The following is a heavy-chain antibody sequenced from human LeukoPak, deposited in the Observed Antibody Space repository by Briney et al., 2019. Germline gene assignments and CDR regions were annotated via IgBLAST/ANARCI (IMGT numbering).Heavy chain of an antibody. V-gene: IGHV3-74*01. D-gene: IGHD6-19*01. CDR1: GFTFSSYW. Sequence: GESLKISCAASGFTFSSYWMHWVRQAPGKGLVWVSRINSDGSSTSYADSVKGRFTISRDNAKNTLYLQMNSLRAEDTAVYYCARSPPWVAGTGYDYWGQGTLVTVSS. CDR2: INSDGSST. J-gene: IGHJ4*02. CDR3: ARSPPWVAGTGYDY.